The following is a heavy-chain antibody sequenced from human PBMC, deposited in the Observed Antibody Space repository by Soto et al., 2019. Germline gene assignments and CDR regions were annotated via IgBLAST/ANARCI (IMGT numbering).Heavy chain of an antibody. CDR1: GGSISSYY. J-gene: IGHJ1*01. Sequence: SETLSLTCTVSGGSISSYYWSWIRQPPGKGLEWIGYIYYSGSTNYNPSLKSRVTISVDTSKNQFSLKLSSVTAADTAVYYCAREGSDGHNLLAFCGQGSLVPVSS. CDR3: AREGSDGHNLLAF. D-gene: IGHD2-15*01. V-gene: IGHV4-59*01. CDR2: IYYSGST.